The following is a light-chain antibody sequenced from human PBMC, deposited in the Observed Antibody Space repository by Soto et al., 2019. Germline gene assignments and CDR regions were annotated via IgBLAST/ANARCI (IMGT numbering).Light chain of an antibody. V-gene: IGLV2-14*03. Sequence: QSVLTQPASVSGAPGQSIAISCTGTSSDVGGYNYVSWYQHHPGKAPKLMVYDVSNRPSGVSNRFSGSKSGNTASLTISGLQAEYETDYYSRSYTSSSAYVFGTGSNVTV. CDR3: RSYTSSSAYV. CDR1: SSDVGGYNY. J-gene: IGLJ1*01. CDR2: DVS.